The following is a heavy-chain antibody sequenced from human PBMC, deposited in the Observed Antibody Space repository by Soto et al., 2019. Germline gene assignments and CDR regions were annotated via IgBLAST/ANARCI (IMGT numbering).Heavy chain of an antibody. Sequence: ASVKVCCKASGYTFTSYAMHWVRQASGQRLEWMGWINAGNGNTKYSRKFQGRVTITRDTSASTAYMELSSLRSEDTAVYYCARGGRLRYFDWSLSYWGQGTLVTVSS. J-gene: IGHJ4*02. V-gene: IGHV1-3*01. D-gene: IGHD3-9*01. CDR1: GYTFTSYA. CDR2: INAGNGNT. CDR3: ARGGRLRYFDWSLSY.